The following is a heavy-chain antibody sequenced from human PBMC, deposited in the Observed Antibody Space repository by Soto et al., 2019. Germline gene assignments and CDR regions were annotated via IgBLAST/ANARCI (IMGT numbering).Heavy chain of an antibody. V-gene: IGHV1-3*01. CDR1: GYTFTSYG. CDR3: VRRHVSATGIDWFDP. J-gene: IGHJ5*02. D-gene: IGHD6-13*01. CDR2: INAANGDT. Sequence: ASVKVSCKASGYTFTSYGIHWVRQAPGQRLERMGWINAANGDTKYSPKLQGRVTITRDTSASTAYMELSSLRSEDTAVYYCVRRHVSATGIDWFDPWGQGTLVTVSS.